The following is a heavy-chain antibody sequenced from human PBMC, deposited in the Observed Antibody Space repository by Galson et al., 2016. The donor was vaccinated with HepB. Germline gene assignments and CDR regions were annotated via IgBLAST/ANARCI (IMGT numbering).Heavy chain of an antibody. CDR3: ARELVRSAFDL. V-gene: IGHV3-23*01. CDR1: GFSFSNFA. D-gene: IGHD1-26*01. Sequence: SLRLSCAASGFSFSNFAMSWVRQAPGKGLEWVSAISGSGGGAYYADSVKGRFTISRDNAKNSVYLQMNSLRDDDTAVYYCARELVRSAFDLWGQGTVVTVSS. CDR2: ISGSGGGA. J-gene: IGHJ3*01.